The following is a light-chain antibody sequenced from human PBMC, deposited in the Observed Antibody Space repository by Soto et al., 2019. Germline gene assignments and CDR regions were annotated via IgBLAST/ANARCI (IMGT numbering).Light chain of an antibody. CDR3: QERSKWPLYT. J-gene: IGKJ2*01. CDR2: GAA. V-gene: IGKV3-15*01. Sequence: EIVMTQSPATLSVSPGDRATLSCRASQSIGSDLAWYQLKPGQAPRLLIYGAATRATGIPAKFSGSGSRTEFSLTISSLQSEDSAVYYCQERSKWPLYTFGQGTKLEIK. CDR1: QSIGSD.